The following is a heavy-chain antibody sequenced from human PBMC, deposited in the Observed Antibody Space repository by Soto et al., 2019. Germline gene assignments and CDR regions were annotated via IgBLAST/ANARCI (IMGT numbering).Heavy chain of an antibody. J-gene: IGHJ6*03. CDR3: ASGGIAVAEEGMDV. V-gene: IGHV1-8*01. Sequence: QVQLLQSGAEVKKPGASVKVSCKASGYTFTSYDINWVRQATGQGLEWMGWMNPNSGNTGYAQKFQGRVTMTRNTSISTAYMELSSLRSEDTAVYYCASGGIAVAEEGMDVWGKGTTVTVSS. CDR1: GYTFTSYD. CDR2: MNPNSGNT. D-gene: IGHD6-19*01.